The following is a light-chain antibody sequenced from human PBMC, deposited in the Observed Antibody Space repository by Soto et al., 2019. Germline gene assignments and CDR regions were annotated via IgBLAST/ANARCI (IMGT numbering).Light chain of an antibody. CDR1: SSDVGSYKF. V-gene: IGLV2-23*01. Sequence: QSVLTQPASVSGSPGQSITISCTGTSSDVGSYKFVSWYQQHPGKAPKLMIYEGSKRPSGVSNRFSGSKSGNTASLTISGLQAEDEADYYCCSYAGDSAWVFGGGTQLTVL. CDR2: EGS. CDR3: CSYAGDSAWV. J-gene: IGLJ3*02.